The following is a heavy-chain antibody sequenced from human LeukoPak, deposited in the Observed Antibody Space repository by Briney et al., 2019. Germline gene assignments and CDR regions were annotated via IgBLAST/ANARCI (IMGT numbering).Heavy chain of an antibody. V-gene: IGHV1-2*02. Sequence: VASVKVSCKASGYTFTGYYMHWVRQAPGQGLEWMGWINPNSGGTNYAQKFQGRVTMTRDTSISTAYMELSSLRSEDTAVYYCATFLYYDSSGYYDFDYWGQGTLVTVSS. CDR3: ATFLYYDSSGYYDFDY. CDR2: INPNSGGT. CDR1: GYTFTGYY. J-gene: IGHJ4*02. D-gene: IGHD3-22*01.